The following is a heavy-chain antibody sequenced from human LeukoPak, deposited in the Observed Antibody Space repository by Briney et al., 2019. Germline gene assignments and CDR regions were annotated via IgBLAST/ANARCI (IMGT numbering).Heavy chain of an antibody. V-gene: IGHV1-2*02. CDR2: INPNSGGT. CDR1: GYTFTSYG. Sequence: ASVKVSCKASGYTFTSYGISWVRQAPGQGLEWMGWINPNSGGTNYAQKFQGRVTMTRDTSISTAYMELSRLRSDDTAVYYCARPEAMVTSLDYWGQGTLVTVSS. D-gene: IGHD5-18*01. J-gene: IGHJ4*02. CDR3: ARPEAMVTSLDY.